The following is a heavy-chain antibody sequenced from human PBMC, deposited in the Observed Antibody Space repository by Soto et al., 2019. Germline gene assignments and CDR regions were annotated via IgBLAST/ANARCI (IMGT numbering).Heavy chain of an antibody. CDR2: INTYNGDR. CDR1: GYSFSSYG. J-gene: IGHJ4*02. V-gene: IGHV1-18*01. Sequence: QVQLVQSGAELRKPGASVKVSCKASGYSFSSYGINWVRQAPGQGLEWMGWINTYNGDRNYAQKFEDRVTMTTATSTNTVYMELRSLKSDDTAIYYCARDRLRGYDRSGFYSWGQGTLVTVSS. CDR3: ARDRLRGYDRSGFYS. D-gene: IGHD3-22*01.